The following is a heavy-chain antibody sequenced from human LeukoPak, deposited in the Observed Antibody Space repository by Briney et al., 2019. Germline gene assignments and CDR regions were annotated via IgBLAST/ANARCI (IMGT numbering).Heavy chain of an antibody. J-gene: IGHJ4*02. CDR2: INQDGSEK. CDR1: GFTFGSFA. V-gene: IGHV3-7*03. D-gene: IGHD6-19*01. Sequence: PGGSLRLSCAASGFTFGSFAMTWVRQAPGKGLEWVANINQDGSEKYFVDSVKGRFTISRDNAKNSLYLQMNSLRAEDTAVYYCAKIARLGSYVYYWGQGILGTVSP. CDR3: AKIARLGSYVYY.